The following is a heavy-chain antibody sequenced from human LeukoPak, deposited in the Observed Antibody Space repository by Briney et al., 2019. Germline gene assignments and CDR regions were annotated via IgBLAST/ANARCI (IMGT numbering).Heavy chain of an antibody. CDR2: IYYSGST. CDR3: ARGQYDYVWGSYSIGYFDY. CDR1: GGSISSYY. J-gene: IGHJ4*02. Sequence: SETLSLTCTVSGGSISSYYWSWIRQPPGKGLEWIGYIYYSGSTNYNPSLKSRITISVDTSKNQFSLKLSSVTAADTAVYYCARGQYDYVWGSYSIGYFDYWGQGTLVTVSS. V-gene: IGHV4-59*01. D-gene: IGHD3-16*01.